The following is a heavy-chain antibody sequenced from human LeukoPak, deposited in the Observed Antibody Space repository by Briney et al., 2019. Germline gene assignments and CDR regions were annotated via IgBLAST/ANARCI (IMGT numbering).Heavy chain of an antibody. J-gene: IGHJ5*02. CDR2: ISYSGST. Sequence: SSETLSLTCTVSGGSISSYYWSWIRQPPGKGLEWIAHISYSGSTNYKSSLKSRVTISLDTPKNQSSLKLYSVTAADTAVYYCARGSNWYEDWGQGTLVTVSS. CDR1: GGSISSYY. V-gene: IGHV4-59*01. CDR3: ARGSNWYED.